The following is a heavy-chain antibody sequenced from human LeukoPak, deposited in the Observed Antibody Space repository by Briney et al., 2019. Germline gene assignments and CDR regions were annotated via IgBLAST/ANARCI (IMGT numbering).Heavy chain of an antibody. CDR1: GGSFRGYY. J-gene: IGHJ4*02. Sequence: SETLSLTXAVYGGSFRGYYWSWIRQAPGKGLEWIGEINHSGSTNYNPSLKSRVTISVDTSKNQFSLKLSSVTAADTAVYYCARGGVGASRDYDYWGQGTLVTVSS. CDR2: INHSGST. D-gene: IGHD1-26*01. V-gene: IGHV4-34*01. CDR3: ARGGVGASRDYDY.